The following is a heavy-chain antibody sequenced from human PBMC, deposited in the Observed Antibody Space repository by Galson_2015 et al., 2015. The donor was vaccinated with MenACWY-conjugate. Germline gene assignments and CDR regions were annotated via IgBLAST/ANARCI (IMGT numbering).Heavy chain of an antibody. V-gene: IGHV4-34*01. CDR2: INHSGST. Sequence: LSLTCAVYGGSFSGYYWSWIRQPPGKGLEWIGEINHSGSTNYNPSLKSRVTISVDTSKNQFSLKLSSVTAADTAVYYCARGDKWLFIYLGCAFDIWGQGTMVTVSS. CDR1: GGSFSGYY. CDR3: ARGDKWLFIYLGCAFDI. J-gene: IGHJ3*02. D-gene: IGHD3-22*01.